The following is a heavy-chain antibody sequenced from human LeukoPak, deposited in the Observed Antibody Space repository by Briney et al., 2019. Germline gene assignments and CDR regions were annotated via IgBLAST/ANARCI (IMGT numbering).Heavy chain of an antibody. J-gene: IGHJ4*02. Sequence: GGSLRLSCAASGFTFSSYAMSWVRQAPGKGLEWVSAISGSGGSTYYADSVKGRFTISRDNSKNTLYLQMNSLRAEDTAVYYCAKATYYYGSGSYPIFDYWGQGTLVTVSS. V-gene: IGHV3-23*01. CDR1: GFTFSSYA. CDR3: AKATYYYGSGSYPIFDY. D-gene: IGHD3-10*01. CDR2: ISGSGGST.